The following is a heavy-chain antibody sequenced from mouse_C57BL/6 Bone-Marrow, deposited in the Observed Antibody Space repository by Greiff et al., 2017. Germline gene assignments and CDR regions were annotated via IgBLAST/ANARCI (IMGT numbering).Heavy chain of an antibody. CDR1: GYTFTDYN. V-gene: IGHV1-18*01. CDR3: ARDDDGYFDY. J-gene: IGHJ2*01. D-gene: IGHD2-3*01. CDR2: INPNNGGT. Sequence: VQLKESGPELVKPGASVKIPCKASGYTFTDYNMDWVKQSHGKSLEWIGDINPNNGGTSYNQKFKGKATLTVDKSSSTAYMELRSLTSEDTAVYYCARDDDGYFDYWGQGTTLTVSS.